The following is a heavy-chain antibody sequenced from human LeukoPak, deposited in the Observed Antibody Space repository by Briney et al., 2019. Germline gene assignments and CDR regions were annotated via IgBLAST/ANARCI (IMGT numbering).Heavy chain of an antibody. V-gene: IGHV3-33*01. CDR1: GFTFRSYG. CDR2: IWHDGKNK. CDR3: ARDWGSDEAIDY. Sequence: PGGSLRLSCAASGFTFRSYGIHWVRQAPGKGLEWVAVIWHDGKNKYYADSVKGRFTISRDNSKNTVLLQMNSLRAEDTAIYYCARDWGSDEAIDYWGQGTLVTVSS. D-gene: IGHD2-21*02. J-gene: IGHJ4*02.